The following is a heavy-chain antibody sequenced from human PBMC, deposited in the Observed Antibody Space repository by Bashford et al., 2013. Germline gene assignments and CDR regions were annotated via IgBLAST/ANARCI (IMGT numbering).Heavy chain of an antibody. CDR2: IYHTGGI. D-gene: IGHD6-6*01. J-gene: IGHJ4*02. CDR3: ARLGTEYSRVRFFDH. Sequence: SETLSLTCAVSSGSFSGYYCSWIRQSPGKGLEWIGEIYHTGGIKYSPSLNSRATISVDTSKNQFSLKLGSVTAADTAVYYCARLGTEYSRVRFFDHWGQGTLVTVSS. V-gene: IGHV4-34*01. CDR1: SGSFSGYY.